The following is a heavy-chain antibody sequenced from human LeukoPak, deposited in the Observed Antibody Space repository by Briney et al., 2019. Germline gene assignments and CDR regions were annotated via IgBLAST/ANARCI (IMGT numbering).Heavy chain of an antibody. Sequence: PSETLSLTCAVYGGSFSGYYRSWIRQPPGKGLEWIGEINHSGSTNYNPSLKSRVTISVDTSKNQFSLKLSSVTAADTAVYYCARSPYCSSTSCYGIGMEIDYWGQGTLVTVSS. CDR1: GGSFSGYY. CDR3: ARSPYCSSTSCYGIGMEIDY. CDR2: INHSGST. D-gene: IGHD2-2*01. J-gene: IGHJ4*02. V-gene: IGHV4-34*01.